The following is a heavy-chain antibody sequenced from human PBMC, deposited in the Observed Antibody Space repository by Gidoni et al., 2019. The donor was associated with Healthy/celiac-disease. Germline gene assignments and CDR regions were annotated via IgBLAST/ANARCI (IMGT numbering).Heavy chain of an antibody. CDR3: ANWENYDILTVPGYFDY. D-gene: IGHD3-9*01. J-gene: IGHJ4*02. CDR2: ISGSGGST. CDR1: GFTFSSYA. Sequence: EVQLLESGGGLVQPGGSLRLSCAASGFTFSSYARSGVRQAPGKGLEWVSAISGSGGSTYYADSVKGRFTISRDNSKNTLYLQMNSLRAEDTAVYYCANWENYDILTVPGYFDYWGQGTLVTVSS. V-gene: IGHV3-23*01.